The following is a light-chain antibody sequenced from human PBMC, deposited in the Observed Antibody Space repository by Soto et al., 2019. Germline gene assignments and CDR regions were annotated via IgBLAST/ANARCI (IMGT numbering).Light chain of an antibody. J-gene: IGLJ7*01. V-gene: IGLV1-40*01. CDR1: SSNIGAGYY. Sequence: QAVVTQPPSVSGAPGQRVTISCTGSSSNIGAGYYVHWYQQLPGTAPKLLIYGNSNRPSGVPDRFSGSKSGTSASLAISGLQAEDEADYYCQSYDSRLSGAVFGGGTPLTVL. CDR3: QSYDSRLSGAV. CDR2: GNS.